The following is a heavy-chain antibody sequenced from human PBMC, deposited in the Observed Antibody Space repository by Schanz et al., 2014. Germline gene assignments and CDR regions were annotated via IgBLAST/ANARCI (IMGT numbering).Heavy chain of an antibody. V-gene: IGHV1-2*02. CDR3: ARDRDQWDGNYLDY. J-gene: IGHJ4*02. CDR1: GYTFTGHH. CDR2: INPNSGDR. Sequence: QVQLVQSGAEVKKPGASVKVSCKASGYTFTGHHMHWVRQAPGQGLEWMGWINPNSGDRNYAQKFQGRVTMTRDTSISTAYMELSRLTSDDSAVYYCARDRDQWDGNYLDYWGQGTLVTVSS. D-gene: IGHD1-26*01.